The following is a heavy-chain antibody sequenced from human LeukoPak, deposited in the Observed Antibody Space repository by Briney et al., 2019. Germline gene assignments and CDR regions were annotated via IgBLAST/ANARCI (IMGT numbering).Heavy chain of an antibody. CDR2: IYHSGST. V-gene: IGHV4-30-2*01. J-gene: IGHJ4*02. D-gene: IGHD3-3*01. CDR1: GGSISSGDYY. CDR3: ARLIFGVLGGSSFDY. Sequence: PSETLSLTCTVSGGSISSGDYYWSWIRQPPGKGLEWIGYIYHSGSTYYNPSLKSRVTISVDRSKNQFSLKLSSVTAADTAVYYCARLIFGVLGGSSFDYWGQGTLVTVSS.